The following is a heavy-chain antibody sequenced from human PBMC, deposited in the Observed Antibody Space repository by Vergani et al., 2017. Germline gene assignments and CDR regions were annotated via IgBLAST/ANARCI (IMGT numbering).Heavy chain of an antibody. CDR2: IKTTGDSI. D-gene: IGHD5-24*01. V-gene: IGHV3-23*01. CDR1: GFTFSSHV. J-gene: IGHJ4*02. Sequence: EVQLLQSEGAVVQPGGSLRLSCVASGFTFSSHVMSLVRQGHGQGLEWVSSIKTTGDSIHYADSVKGRFTISRDNSKNTLYLQMNSLRVEDTAVYYCGRGSDNYNWGQGTLVTVSS. CDR3: GRGSDNYN.